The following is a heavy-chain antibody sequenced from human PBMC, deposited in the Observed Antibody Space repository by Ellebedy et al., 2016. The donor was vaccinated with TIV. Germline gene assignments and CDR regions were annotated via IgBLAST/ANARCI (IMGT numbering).Heavy chain of an antibody. Sequence: SETLSLTCAVHSGSFSDYFRSWIRQPPGKGLEWIGEINHSGDTNYNPSLKSRVTISLDTSKNQFSLKLSPVTAADTAVYFCARARNYGGNVGFDYWGQGTLVTVSS. CDR3: ARARNYGGNVGFDY. CDR1: SGSFSDYF. J-gene: IGHJ4*02. V-gene: IGHV4-34*01. D-gene: IGHD4-23*01. CDR2: INHSGDT.